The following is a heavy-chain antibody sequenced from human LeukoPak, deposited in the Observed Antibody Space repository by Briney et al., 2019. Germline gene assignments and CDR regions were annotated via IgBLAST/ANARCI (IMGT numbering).Heavy chain of an antibody. Sequence: PGGSLRLSCAASGFTFSTYSMNWVRQAPGRGLEWVSSISSSSTYISYADSVRGRFTISRDNAKNSLYLQMNSLRAEDTAVYYCARERLVGATSFDYWGQGTLVTVSS. J-gene: IGHJ4*02. CDR1: GFTFSTYS. D-gene: IGHD1-26*01. CDR3: ARERLVGATSFDY. CDR2: ISSSSTYI. V-gene: IGHV3-21*01.